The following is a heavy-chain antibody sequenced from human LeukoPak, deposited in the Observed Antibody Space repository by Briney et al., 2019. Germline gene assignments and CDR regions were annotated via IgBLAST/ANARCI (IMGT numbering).Heavy chain of an antibody. CDR1: GFSISCYS. CDR3: AREEPQTTVPEGRDV. V-gene: IGHV4-59*01. CDR2: ICYSGTT. D-gene: IGHD4-17*01. J-gene: IGHJ6*02. Sequence: ETLTLTCTVSGFSISCYSMSWIRQAPGKGLEWVGAICYSGTTNYNPSLQSRVTISVDTSKNQFSLQLMSVTAAYTAVYYCAREEPQTTVPEGRDVWGQGTTVPVSS.